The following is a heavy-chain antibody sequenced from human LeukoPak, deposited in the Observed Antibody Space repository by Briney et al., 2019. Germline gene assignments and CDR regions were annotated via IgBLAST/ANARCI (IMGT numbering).Heavy chain of an antibody. D-gene: IGHD3-22*01. V-gene: IGHV3-23*01. CDR2: ISGNGAGT. J-gene: IGHJ4*02. Sequence: GGSLRLSCAASGFTFRIYAMSWVRQAPGRGLEWVSSISGNGAGTFYTDSVKGRFTISRDNSKNTLFLHMNSLRGEDTAIYYCAKDRPNFYESSCHYYRQDGDYWGQGTLVTVSS. CDR3: AKDRPNFYESSCHYYRQDGDY. CDR1: GFTFRIYA.